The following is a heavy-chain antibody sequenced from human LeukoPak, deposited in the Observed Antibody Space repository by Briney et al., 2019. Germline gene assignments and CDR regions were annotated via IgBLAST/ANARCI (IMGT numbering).Heavy chain of an antibody. CDR1: GFTFSSYS. V-gene: IGHV3-21*01. J-gene: IGHJ6*02. CDR2: ISSSSSYI. D-gene: IGHD2-15*01. Sequence: GGSLRLSCAASGFTFSSYSMNWVRQAPGKGLEWVSSISSSSSYIYYADSVKGRFAISRDNAKNSLYLQMNSLRVEDTAVYYCARVGCSGGRCPGYGMDVWGQGTTVTVSS. CDR3: ARVGCSGGRCPGYGMDV.